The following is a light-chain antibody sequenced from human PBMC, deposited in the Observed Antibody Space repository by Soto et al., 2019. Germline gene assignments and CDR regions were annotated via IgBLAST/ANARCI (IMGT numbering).Light chain of an antibody. CDR1: QTISSN. CDR2: DAS. CDR3: QQRSNWPSIT. Sequence: EIVMTQSPVTLSVSPGERVTLSCRAGQTISSNLAWYQQKPGQAPRLLIYDASNRATGIPARFSGSGSGTDFTLTISSLEPEDFAVYYCQQRSNWPSITFGQGTRLEIK. J-gene: IGKJ5*01. V-gene: IGKV3-11*01.